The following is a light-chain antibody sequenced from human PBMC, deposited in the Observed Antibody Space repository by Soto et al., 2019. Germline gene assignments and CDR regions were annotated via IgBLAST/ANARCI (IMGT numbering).Light chain of an antibody. CDR2: GAS. CDR1: QGIGDT. Sequence: EVVMRQSPDTLSVSPGAGATLSCRASQGIGDTLAWYQNKPGQTPRLLIYGASTRATGVPARFSGGGSGTEFTLTISGLQSEDLAVYDCQQYNNWPLITFGQGTRLEIK. J-gene: IGKJ5*01. CDR3: QQYNNWPLIT. V-gene: IGKV3-15*01.